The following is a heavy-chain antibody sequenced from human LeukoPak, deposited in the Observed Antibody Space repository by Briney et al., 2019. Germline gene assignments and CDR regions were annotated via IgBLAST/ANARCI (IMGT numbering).Heavy chain of an antibody. CDR2: IRYDGSNK. V-gene: IGHV3-30*02. Sequence: GGSLRLSCAASGFTFSSYGMHWVRQAPGKGLEWVAFIRYDGSNKYYADSVKGRFTISRDNSKNTLYLQMNSLRAEDTAVYYCAKDCNGGYSSSPRGYYDYMHVWGKGTTVTVSS. CDR1: GFTFSSYG. J-gene: IGHJ6*03. D-gene: IGHD6-6*01. CDR3: AKDCNGGYSSSPRGYYDYMHV.